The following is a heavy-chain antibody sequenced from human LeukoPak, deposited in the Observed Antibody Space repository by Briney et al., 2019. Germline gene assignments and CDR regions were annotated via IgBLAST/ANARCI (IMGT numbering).Heavy chain of an antibody. D-gene: IGHD2-2*01. CDR1: GFTFTSSA. Sequence: SVKVSCKASGFTFTSSAMQWVRQARGQRLEWIGWIVVGSGNTNYAQKFQERVTITRDMSTSTAYMELNSLRAEDTAVYYCAKVGGCSSTSCYEYYYYGMDVWGQGTTVTVSS. CDR3: AKVGGCSSTSCYEYYYYGMDV. V-gene: IGHV1-58*02. J-gene: IGHJ6*02. CDR2: IVVGSGNT.